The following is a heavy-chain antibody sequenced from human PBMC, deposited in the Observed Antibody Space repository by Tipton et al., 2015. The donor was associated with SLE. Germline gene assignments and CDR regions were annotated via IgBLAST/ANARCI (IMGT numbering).Heavy chain of an antibody. J-gene: IGHJ4*02. CDR1: GGSFSGYY. Sequence: TLSLTCAVYGGSFSGYYWSWIRQPPGKGREWIGEINHSGSTNYNPSLKSRVTISVDTSKNQFSLKLSSVTAADTAVYYCARHVTIFNYFDYWGQGTLVTVSS. CDR3: ARHVTIFNYFDY. D-gene: IGHD3-3*01. V-gene: IGHV4-34*01. CDR2: INHSGST.